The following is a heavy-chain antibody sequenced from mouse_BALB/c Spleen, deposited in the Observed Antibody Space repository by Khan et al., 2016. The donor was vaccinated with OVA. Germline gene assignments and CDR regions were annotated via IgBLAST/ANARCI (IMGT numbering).Heavy chain of an antibody. D-gene: IGHD2-1*01. CDR2: ISSDGDYT. J-gene: IGHJ3*01. CDR3: ARSPYGNFAY. Sequence: EVELVESVGGLVKPGGSLKLSCAASGFTFSTYAMSWVRQTPAKRLEWVATISSDGDYTYFPDNVTGRFTISRDNAKNTLCLQMTSLRSEDTAMYYCARSPYGNFAYWGQGTLVTVSA. CDR1: GFTFSTYA. V-gene: IGHV5-9-3*01.